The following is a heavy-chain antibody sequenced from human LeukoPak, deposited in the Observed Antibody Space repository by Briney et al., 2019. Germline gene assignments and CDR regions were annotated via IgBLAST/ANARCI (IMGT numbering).Heavy chain of an antibody. CDR2: IYYSGST. Sequence: SETLSLTCTVSGGSISSYYWSWIRQPPGKGLEWIGYIYYSGSTNYNPSLKSRVTISVDTSKNQFSLKLSSVTAADTAVYYYARGPWDLLLNYWGQGTLVTVSS. J-gene: IGHJ4*02. D-gene: IGHD1-26*01. V-gene: IGHV4-59*01. CDR3: ARGPWDLLLNY. CDR1: GGSISSYY.